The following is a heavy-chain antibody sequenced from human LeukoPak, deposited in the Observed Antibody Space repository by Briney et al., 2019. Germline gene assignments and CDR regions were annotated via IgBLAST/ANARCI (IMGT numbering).Heavy chain of an antibody. Sequence: GGSLRLSCAASGFTFSSYAMSWVRQAPGKGLEWVSAISGSGGSTYYADSVKGRFTISRDNSKNTLYLQMNSLRAEDTAVYYCAKDAVLMVCAKPYYFDYWGQGTLVTVSS. J-gene: IGHJ4*02. D-gene: IGHD2-8*01. CDR1: GFTFSSYA. CDR3: AKDAVLMVCAKPYYFDY. CDR2: ISGSGGST. V-gene: IGHV3-23*01.